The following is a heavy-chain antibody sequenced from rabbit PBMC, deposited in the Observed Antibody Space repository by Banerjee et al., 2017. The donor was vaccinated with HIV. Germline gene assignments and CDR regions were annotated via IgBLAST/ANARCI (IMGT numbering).Heavy chain of an antibody. J-gene: IGHJ6*01. CDR3: ARDTGTSFSTYGMDL. D-gene: IGHD8-1*01. Sequence: QQLVESGGGLVKPEGSLKLSCTASGFSFSNKAVMSWVRQAPGKGLEWIGYIEPIFGNTYYANWVNGRFTISSHNAQNTLYLQLSSLTAADTATHFCARDTGTSFSTYGMDLWGPGTLVTVS. CDR1: GFSFSNKA. CDR2: IEPIFGNT. V-gene: IGHV1S7*01.